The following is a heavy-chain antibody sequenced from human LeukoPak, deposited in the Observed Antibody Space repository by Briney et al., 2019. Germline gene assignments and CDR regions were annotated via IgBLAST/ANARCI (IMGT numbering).Heavy chain of an antibody. V-gene: IGHV1-69*13. CDR3: ARNHASVVPATYWFDP. D-gene: IGHD2-2*01. Sequence: VASVTVSCKASGGTFSSYAISWVRQAPGQGLEWMGGIIPIFGTANYAQKFQGRVTITADESTSTAYMELSSLRSEDTAVYYCARNHASVVPATYWFDPWGQGTLVTVSS. CDR2: IIPIFGTA. J-gene: IGHJ5*02. CDR1: GGTFSSYA.